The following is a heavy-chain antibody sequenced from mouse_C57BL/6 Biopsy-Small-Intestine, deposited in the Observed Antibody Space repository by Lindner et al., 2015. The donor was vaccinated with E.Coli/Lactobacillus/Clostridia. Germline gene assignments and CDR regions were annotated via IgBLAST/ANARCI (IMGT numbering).Heavy chain of an antibody. Sequence: VQLQESGPELVKPGASVKMSCKASGYTFTDYNMHWVKQSHGKGLEWIGYINPNNGGTSYNQKFKGKATLTVNKSSSTAYMELRSLTSEDSAVYYCARRVYGSYYFDYWGQGTTLTVSS. D-gene: IGHD1-1*01. J-gene: IGHJ2*01. CDR1: GYTFTDYN. CDR2: INPNNGGT. CDR3: ARRVYGSYYFDY. V-gene: IGHV1-22*01.